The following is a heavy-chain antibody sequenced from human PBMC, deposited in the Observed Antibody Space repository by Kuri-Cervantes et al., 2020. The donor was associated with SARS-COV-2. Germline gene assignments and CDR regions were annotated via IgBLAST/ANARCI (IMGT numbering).Heavy chain of an antibody. CDR3: AKGPFGVVTPYYFDY. CDR2: ISGSGGST. J-gene: IGHJ4*02. V-gene: IGHV3-23*01. Sequence: GESLKISCAASGFTFSSYAMSWVRQAPGKGLEWVSAISGSGGSTYYADSVKGRFTISRDNSKNTLYLQMDSLRAEDTAVYYCAKGPFGVVTPYYFDYWGQGTLVTVSS. D-gene: IGHD3-3*01. CDR1: GFTFSSYA.